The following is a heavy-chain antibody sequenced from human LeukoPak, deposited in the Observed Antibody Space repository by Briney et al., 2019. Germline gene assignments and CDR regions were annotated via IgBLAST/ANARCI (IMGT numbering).Heavy chain of an antibody. J-gene: IGHJ5*02. CDR2: INPNSGGT. Sequence: ASVKVSCKASGYTFTGYYMHWVRQAPGQGLEWMGWINPNSGGTNYAQKFQGWITMTRDTSISTAYMELSRLRSDDTAVYYCALGSSSSWLFYAENWFDPWGQGTLVTVSS. D-gene: IGHD6-13*01. CDR3: ALGSSSSWLFYAENWFDP. V-gene: IGHV1-2*04. CDR1: GYTFTGYY.